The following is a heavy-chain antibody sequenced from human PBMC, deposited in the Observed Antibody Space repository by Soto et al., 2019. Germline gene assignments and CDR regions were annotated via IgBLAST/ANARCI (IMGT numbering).Heavy chain of an antibody. CDR1: GFTVSSNY. Sequence: EVQLVESGGGLIQPGGSLRLSCAASGFTVSSNYMTWVRQAPGKGREWVSVIYSRGTTYYADSVKGRFTISRDNSKNTLYLPMNSLRAEDTAVYYCATRLDPIREDAVEMWGQGTMVTVAS. J-gene: IGHJ3*02. V-gene: IGHV3-53*01. D-gene: IGHD4-17*01. CDR3: ATRLDPIREDAVEM. CDR2: IYSRGTT.